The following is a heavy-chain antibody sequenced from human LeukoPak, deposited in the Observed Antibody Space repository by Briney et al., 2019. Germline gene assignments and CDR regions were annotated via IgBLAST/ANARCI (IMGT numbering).Heavy chain of an antibody. Sequence: ASVKVSCKASGYTFTSNYINWVRQAPGQGLEWMGLINPSGGSTNYAQKFQGRVTMTRNTSISTAYMELSSLRSEDTAVYYCARGSDSSGWYRNYYYYYYMDVWGKGTTVTISS. CDR2: INPSGGST. J-gene: IGHJ6*03. V-gene: IGHV1-46*01. CDR1: GYTFTSNY. D-gene: IGHD6-19*01. CDR3: ARGSDSSGWYRNYYYYYYMDV.